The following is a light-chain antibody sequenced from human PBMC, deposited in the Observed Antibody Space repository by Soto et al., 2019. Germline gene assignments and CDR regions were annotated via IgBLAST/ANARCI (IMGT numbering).Light chain of an antibody. CDR1: QGVSSY. CDR3: QQYGSSPRT. V-gene: IGKV3D-11*01. CDR2: DAS. J-gene: IGKJ1*01. Sequence: EIVLTQSPATLSLSPGERATLSCRASQGVSSYLAWYQQKPGQAPRLLIYDASNRATGIPARFSGSGPGTDFTLTISSLEPEDFAVYYCQQYGSSPRTFGQGTKVEI.